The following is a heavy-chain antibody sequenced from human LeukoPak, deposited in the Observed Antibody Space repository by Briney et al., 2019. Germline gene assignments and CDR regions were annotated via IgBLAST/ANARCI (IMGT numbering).Heavy chain of an antibody. J-gene: IGHJ4*02. Sequence: SLRLSCTASGFSLGDYAMSWVRQAPGKGLEWVGFIRSKTYGGTTEYAASVKGRFTISRDDPESIAHLQMNSLKTEDTAVYYCTRYYDYVWGSYRYIDYWGQGTLVTVSS. V-gene: IGHV3-49*04. D-gene: IGHD3-16*02. CDR2: IRSKTYGGTT. CDR1: GFSLGDYA. CDR3: TRYYDYVWGSYRYIDY.